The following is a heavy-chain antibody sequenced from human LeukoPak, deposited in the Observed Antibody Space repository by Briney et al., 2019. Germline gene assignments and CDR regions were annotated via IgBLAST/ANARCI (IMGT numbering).Heavy chain of an antibody. CDR2: IYYSGST. D-gene: IGHD1-7*01. J-gene: IGHJ4*02. V-gene: IGHV4-59*08. CDR1: GGSITSYY. Sequence: SETLSLTCTVSGGSITSYYWSWMRQPPGKGLEWIGYIYYSGSTNYNPSLKSRVTISLDTSKNQFSLKLSSVTAADTAMYYCASTEWNYARWGQGTLVTASS. CDR3: ASTEWNYAR.